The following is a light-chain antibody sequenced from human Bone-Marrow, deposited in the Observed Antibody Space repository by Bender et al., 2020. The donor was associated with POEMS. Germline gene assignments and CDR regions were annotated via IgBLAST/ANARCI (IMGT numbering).Light chain of an antibody. V-gene: IGLV2-14*02. CDR2: EVS. CDR1: SSDVGAYNL. CDR3: SSYTSSSTLE. Sequence: QSALTQPASVSGSPGQSITISCTGASSDVGAYNLVSWYQQHPGKAPKLMIYEVSKRPSGVSNRFSGSKSDNTASLTISGLQAEDEADYYCSSYTSSSTLEFGGGTKLTVL. J-gene: IGLJ3*02.